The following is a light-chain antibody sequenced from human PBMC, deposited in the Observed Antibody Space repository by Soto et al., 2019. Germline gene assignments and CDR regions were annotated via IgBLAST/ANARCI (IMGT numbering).Light chain of an antibody. J-gene: IGKJ5*01. V-gene: IGKV3-15*01. CDR1: QSVSSSY. Sequence: ESVLRQSPSTLSLSPGERATLSCRASQSVSSSYLAWCQQKPGQAPRLLIYGASTRATGIPARFSGSGSGTEFTLTISSLQSEDFAVYYCQQYNTWSTFGQGTRLEI. CDR2: GAS. CDR3: QQYNTWST.